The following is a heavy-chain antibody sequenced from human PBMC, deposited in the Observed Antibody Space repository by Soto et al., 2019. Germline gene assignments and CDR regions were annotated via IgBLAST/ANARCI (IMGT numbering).Heavy chain of an antibody. CDR2: ISGSGTST. CDR3: AKDSGFLEVADSNDY. V-gene: IGHV3-23*01. J-gene: IGHJ4*01. Sequence: GGSLRLSCTASGITFSSRAMSWVRQAPGKGLEWVSGISGSGTSTYYADSVKGRFTISRDNSKNTLYLQMNTLRAEDTAVCSCAKDSGFLEVADSNDYWGHGTLVTVSS. CDR1: GITFSSRA. D-gene: IGHD6-19*01.